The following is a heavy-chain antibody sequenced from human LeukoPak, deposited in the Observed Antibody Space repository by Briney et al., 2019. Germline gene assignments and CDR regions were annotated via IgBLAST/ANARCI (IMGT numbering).Heavy chain of an antibody. CDR2: IYHSGST. Sequence: SETLSLTCAVSGGSISSSNWWSWVRQPPGKGLEWIGEIYHSGSTYYNPSLKSRVTISVDTSKNQFSLKLSSVTAADTAVYYCARVHYYDSSGYYLNYYYYYMDVWGKGTTVTVSS. V-gene: IGHV4-4*02. J-gene: IGHJ6*03. D-gene: IGHD3-22*01. CDR3: ARVHYYDSSGYYLNYYYYYMDV. CDR1: GGSISSSNW.